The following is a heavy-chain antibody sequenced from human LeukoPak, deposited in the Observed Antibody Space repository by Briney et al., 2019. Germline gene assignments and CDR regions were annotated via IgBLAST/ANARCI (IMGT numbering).Heavy chain of an antibody. CDR1: GGSISSLY. V-gene: IGHV4-4*07. Sequence: SETLSLTCTVSGGSISSLYWSWIRQPAGKGLEWIGRVYATGSTNYNPSLKSRVTMSVDTSKNQFSLKLSSVTAADRAVYYCARGPGTSSSYAFDIWGQGTMVTVSS. J-gene: IGHJ3*02. D-gene: IGHD2-8*01. CDR3: ARGPGTSSSYAFDI. CDR2: VYATGST.